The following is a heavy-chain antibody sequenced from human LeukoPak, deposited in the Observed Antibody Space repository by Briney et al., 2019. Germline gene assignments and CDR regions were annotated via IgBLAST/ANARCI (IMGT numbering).Heavy chain of an antibody. Sequence: SSETLSLTCTVSGGSISTYYWSWIRQPPGKGLEWIGYIYYTGSTSYNPSLKSRVTISVDTSKNQFSLKLSSVTAADTAVYYCARVTDYYDSSGYLYFDYWGQGTLVTVSS. V-gene: IGHV4-59*08. CDR3: ARVTDYYDSSGYLYFDY. J-gene: IGHJ4*02. CDR2: IYYTGST. CDR1: GGSISTYY. D-gene: IGHD3-22*01.